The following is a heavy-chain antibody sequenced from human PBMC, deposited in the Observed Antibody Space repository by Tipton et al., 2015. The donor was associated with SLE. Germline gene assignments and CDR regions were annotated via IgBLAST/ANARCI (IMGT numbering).Heavy chain of an antibody. CDR2: IYYSGTT. D-gene: IGHD2-15*01. V-gene: IGHV4-38-2*02. Sequence: TLSLTCTVSQYSISSGFYWGWIRQPPGKGLQWIGSIYYSGTTYYNPSLKSRVTISVDTSKNQFSLQLSSVTAADTAVYYCATKERCRGGSCYHYWGQGTWSPSPQ. CDR3: ATKERCRGGSCYHY. CDR1: QYSISSGFY. J-gene: IGHJ4*02.